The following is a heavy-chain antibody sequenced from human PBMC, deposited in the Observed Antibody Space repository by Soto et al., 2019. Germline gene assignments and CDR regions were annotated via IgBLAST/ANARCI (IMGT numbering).Heavy chain of an antibody. CDR3: ARGRRWKWNLFDR. V-gene: IGHV1-2*02. CDR1: GYVFTGFY. Sequence: ASVKVSCKASGYVFTGFYLHWVRRAPGQGLEWMGWIFPNSGATNYAQKFQGRVTLTRDTSLSTGYMDLTRLTSDDTAVYYCARGRRWKWNLFDRWGQGTLVTVSS. CDR2: IFPNSGAT. J-gene: IGHJ5*02. D-gene: IGHD1-1*01.